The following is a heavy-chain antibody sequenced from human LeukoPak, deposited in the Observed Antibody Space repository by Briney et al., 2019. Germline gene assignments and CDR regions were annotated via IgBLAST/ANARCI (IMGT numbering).Heavy chain of an antibody. CDR1: GFTFSSYS. D-gene: IGHD2/OR15-2a*01. J-gene: IGHJ4*02. CDR3: ARDVSHRHLDY. CDR2: ISSSSSYI. Sequence: GGSLRLSCAASGFTFSSYSMNWVRQAPGKELEWVSSISSSSSYIYYADSVKGRFTISRDNAKNSLYLQMNSLRAEDTAVYYCARDVSHRHLDYWGQGTLVTVSS. V-gene: IGHV3-21*01.